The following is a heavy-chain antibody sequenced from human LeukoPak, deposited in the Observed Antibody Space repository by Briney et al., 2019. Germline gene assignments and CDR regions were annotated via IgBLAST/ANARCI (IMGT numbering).Heavy chain of an antibody. CDR2: IIPIFGTA. J-gene: IGHJ6*03. D-gene: IGHD4-17*01. CDR3: ARDYGDYGYYYYMDV. V-gene: IGHV1-69*01. CDR1: GGTFSSYA. Sequence: GSSVKVSCQASGGTFSSYAISWVRQAPGQGLEWMGGIIPIFGTANYAQEFQGRVTITADESTSTAYMELSSLRSEDTAVYYCARDYGDYGYYYYMDVWGKGTTVTVSS.